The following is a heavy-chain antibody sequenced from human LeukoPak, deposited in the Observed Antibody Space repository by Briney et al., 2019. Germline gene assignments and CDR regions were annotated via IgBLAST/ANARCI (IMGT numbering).Heavy chain of an antibody. V-gene: IGHV3-66*01. Sequence: QPGGSLRLSCAASGFTFSSYWMSWVRQAPGKGLEWVSVIYSGGTTTYADSVKGRFAISRDESGNRVFLQMNSLKDEDTGIYYCARGSLEDLSDWGQGTLVTVSS. CDR2: IYSGGTT. J-gene: IGHJ4*02. D-gene: IGHD1-1*01. CDR1: GFTFSSYW. CDR3: ARGSLEDLSD.